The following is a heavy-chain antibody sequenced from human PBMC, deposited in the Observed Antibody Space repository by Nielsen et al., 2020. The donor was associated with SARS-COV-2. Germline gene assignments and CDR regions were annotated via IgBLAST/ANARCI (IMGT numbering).Heavy chain of an antibody. CDR3: ARGGRGWLQWPPHYYYYGMDV. Sequence: SETLSLTCTVSGGSISSGGYYWSWIRQHPGKGLEWIGYIYYSGSTYYNPSLKSRVTISVDTSKNQFSLKLSSVTAADTAVYYCARGGRGWLQWPPHYYYYGMDVWGQGTTVTVSS. J-gene: IGHJ6*02. V-gene: IGHV4-31*03. D-gene: IGHD5-24*01. CDR2: IYYSGST. CDR1: GGSISSGGYY.